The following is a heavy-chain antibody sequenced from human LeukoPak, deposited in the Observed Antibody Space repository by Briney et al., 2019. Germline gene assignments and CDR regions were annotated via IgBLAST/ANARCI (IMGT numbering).Heavy chain of an antibody. CDR2: INSDGSST. Sequence: GGSLRLSCAASGFTFSSYWMHWVRQAPGKGLVWVSRINSDGSSTSYADSVKGRFTISRDNAKNTLYLQMNSLRAEDTAVYYCARANYYGSGRAAFDIWGQGTMVTASS. CDR1: GFTFSSYW. D-gene: IGHD3-10*01. V-gene: IGHV3-74*01. CDR3: ARANYYGSGRAAFDI. J-gene: IGHJ3*02.